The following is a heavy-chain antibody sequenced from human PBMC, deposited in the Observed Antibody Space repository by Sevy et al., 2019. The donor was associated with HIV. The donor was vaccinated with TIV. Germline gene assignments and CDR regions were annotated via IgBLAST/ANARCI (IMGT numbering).Heavy chain of an antibody. Sequence: GGSLRLSCAASGFTFSNAWMSWVHQAPGKGLEWVGRIKGKIYDGTIDYAAPVKGRFSISRDDSKNTLYLQMNSLKTEDTAVYYCTTASWSQEDYYNYWGQRTLVTVSS. V-gene: IGHV3-15*01. CDR2: IKGKIYDGTI. CDR3: TTASWSQEDYYNY. J-gene: IGHJ4*02. CDR1: GFTFSNAW. D-gene: IGHD6-13*01.